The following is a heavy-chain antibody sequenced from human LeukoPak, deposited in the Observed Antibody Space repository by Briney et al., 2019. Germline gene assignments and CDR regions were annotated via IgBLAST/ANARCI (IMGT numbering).Heavy chain of an antibody. J-gene: IGHJ4*02. CDR2: IYHSGST. V-gene: IGHV4-59*06. Sequence: PSETLSLTCTVSGGSISSHYWSWIRQPPGKGLEWIGSIYHSGSTYYNPSLKSRVTISVDTSKNQFSLKLSSVTAADTAVYYCAGRPDASGSYSLDYWGQGTLVTVSS. D-gene: IGHD3-10*01. CDR1: GGSISSHY. CDR3: AGRPDASGSYSLDY.